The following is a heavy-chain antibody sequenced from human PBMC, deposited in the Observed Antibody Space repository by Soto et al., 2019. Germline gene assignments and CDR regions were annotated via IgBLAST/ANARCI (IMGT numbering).Heavy chain of an antibody. D-gene: IGHD2-21*02. CDR2: MSHSGGT. CDR1: GGSVSGANYY. CDR3: ARGERGTATPVVDAFDI. Sequence: QVHLPQWGAGLLKPSETLSLTCAVYGGSVSGANYYWSWIRQPPGKGLEWIGEMSHSGGTHFNPSLKSRVTIPVDTSTNRFSLKMSSVTSADTALYYCARGERGTATPVVDAFDIWGPGTTVTVSS. J-gene: IGHJ3*02. V-gene: IGHV4-34*01.